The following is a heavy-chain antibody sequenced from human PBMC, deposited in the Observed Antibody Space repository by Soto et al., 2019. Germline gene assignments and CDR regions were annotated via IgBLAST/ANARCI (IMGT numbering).Heavy chain of an antibody. CDR1: GGSINTGAYF. CDR2: VFYSGTT. CDR3: ARKASGSARFDY. V-gene: IGHV4-30-4*01. J-gene: IGHJ4*02. Sequence: QVQLQESGPGLAKPSQTLSLTCTVSGGSINTGAYFWSWIRQPPGKGLEWIGFVFYSGTTYYNPSLKSRISISIDASKNQFSLDLSSVTAADTAVYYCARKASGSARFDYWGQGTLVTVSS. D-gene: IGHD3-10*01.